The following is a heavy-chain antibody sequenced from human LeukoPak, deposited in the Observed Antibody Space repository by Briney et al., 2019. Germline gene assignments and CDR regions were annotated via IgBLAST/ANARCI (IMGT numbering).Heavy chain of an antibody. CDR3: ARGLYSSSPPPPLDP. J-gene: IGHJ5*02. Sequence: SETLSLTCIVSGGSISSGSYYWSWIRQPAGKGLEWIGRIYTSGSTNYNPSLKSRVTISLDTSKNQFSLKLSSVTAADTAVYYCARGLYSSSPPPPLDPWGQGTLVTVSS. CDR2: IYTSGST. CDR1: GGSISSGSYY. D-gene: IGHD6-6*01. V-gene: IGHV4-61*02.